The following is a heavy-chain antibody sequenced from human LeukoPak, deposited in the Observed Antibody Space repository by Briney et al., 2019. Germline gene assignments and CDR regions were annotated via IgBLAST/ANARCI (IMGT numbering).Heavy chain of an antibody. D-gene: IGHD6-13*01. CDR2: IYYSGST. J-gene: IGHJ4*02. CDR1: GGSISSYY. V-gene: IGHV4-59*01. CDR3: ASLESAGYVDY. Sequence: KSSETLSLTCTVSGGSISSYYWSWIRQPPGEGLEWIGFIYYSGSTNYNPSLKSRVTISVDTSKNQFSLKLSSVTAADTAVYYCASLESAGYVDYGGQGTLVTVS.